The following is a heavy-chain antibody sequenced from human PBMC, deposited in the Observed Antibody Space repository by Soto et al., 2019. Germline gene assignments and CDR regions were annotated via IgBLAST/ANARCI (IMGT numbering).Heavy chain of an antibody. Sequence: QVQLVQSGAEEKKPGASVKVSCKASGYTFTSYAMHWVRQAPGQRLEWMGWINAGNGNTKYSQKFQGRVTITRDTSASTADMELSSLRSEDTAVYYCASQYCISTSCTPYYGMDVWGQGPTVTVSS. CDR2: INAGNGNT. J-gene: IGHJ6*02. CDR1: GYTFTSYA. CDR3: ASQYCISTSCTPYYGMDV. V-gene: IGHV1-3*05. D-gene: IGHD2-2*01.